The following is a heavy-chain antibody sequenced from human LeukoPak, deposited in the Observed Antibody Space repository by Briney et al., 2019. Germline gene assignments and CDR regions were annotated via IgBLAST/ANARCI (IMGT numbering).Heavy chain of an antibody. CDR2: IKQDGSEK. CDR3: ARDIGDCSSLSCYNHYYYMDV. J-gene: IGHJ6*03. Sequence: TGGSLRLSCAASGFTFSNYWMGWVRKAPGKGLEWVANIKQDGSEKYYVDSVKGRFTISRDNTKSSLYLQMNSLRDEDTAVYYCARDIGDCSSLSCYNHYYYMDVWGKGTTVTVSS. V-gene: IGHV3-7*01. D-gene: IGHD2-2*02. CDR1: GFTFSNYW.